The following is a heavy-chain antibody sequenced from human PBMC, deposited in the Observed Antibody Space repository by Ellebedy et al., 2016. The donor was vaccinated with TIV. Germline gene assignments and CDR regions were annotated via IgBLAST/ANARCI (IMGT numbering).Heavy chain of an antibody. CDR3: ARLLITMVYGMDV. CDR2: IYYSGST. D-gene: IGHD3-10*01. Sequence: MPSETLSLTCTVSDNSISSYYWSWLRQPPGKGLEWIGYIYYSGSTNYNPSLKSRVAISVDTSKNQFSLKLSSVTAADTAVYYCARLLITMVYGMDVWGQGTTVTVSS. J-gene: IGHJ6*02. V-gene: IGHV4-59*12. CDR1: DNSISSYY.